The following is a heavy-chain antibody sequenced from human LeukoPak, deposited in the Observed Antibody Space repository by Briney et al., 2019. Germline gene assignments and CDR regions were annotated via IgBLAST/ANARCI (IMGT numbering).Heavy chain of an antibody. D-gene: IGHD6-19*01. J-gene: IGHJ4*02. CDR2: INHSGST. CDR3: ARSSSSTTSAMLKRELGTYSSGWYIDY. V-gene: IGHV4-34*01. CDR1: GGSFSGYY. Sequence: SETLSLTCAVYGGSFSGYYWSWIRQPPGKGLEWIGEINHSGSTNYNPSLKSRVTISVDTSKNQFSLKLSSVTAADTAVYYCARSSSSTTSAMLKRELGTYSSGWYIDYWGQGTLVTVSS.